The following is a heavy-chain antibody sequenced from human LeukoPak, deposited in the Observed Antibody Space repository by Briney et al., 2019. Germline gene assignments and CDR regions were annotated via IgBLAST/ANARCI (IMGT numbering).Heavy chain of an antibody. J-gene: IGHJ3*02. CDR3: ARVGEYSSFEGGDI. D-gene: IGHD6-6*01. Sequence: GGSLRLSCAASGFTFSSYGMHWVRQAPGKGLEGVAFIRYDGSNKYYADSVKGRFTISRDNAKNSLYLKMNSLRAEDTAVYYCARVGEYSSFEGGDIWGQGTMVTVSS. V-gene: IGHV3-30*02. CDR1: GFTFSSYG. CDR2: IRYDGSNK.